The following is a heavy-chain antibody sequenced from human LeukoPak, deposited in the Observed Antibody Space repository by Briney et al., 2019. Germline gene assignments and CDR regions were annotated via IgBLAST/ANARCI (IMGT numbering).Heavy chain of an antibody. V-gene: IGHV3-7*01. Sequence: GGSLRLSCEGSGFNFNSHWMSWVRQAPGKGPEWVTNINQDGNEKYYTGSVKGRFTVPRDNVKKSVYLQMDNVRADDTGVYCCARDANLRGYNSWCDPWGQGTLVTVSS. CDR2: INQDGNEK. CDR1: GFNFNSHW. J-gene: IGHJ5*02. CDR3: ARDANLRGYNSWCDP. D-gene: IGHD2/OR15-2a*01.